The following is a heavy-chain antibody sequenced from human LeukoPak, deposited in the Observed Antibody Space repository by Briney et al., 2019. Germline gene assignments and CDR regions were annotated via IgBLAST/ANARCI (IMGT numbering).Heavy chain of an antibody. Sequence: ASVKVSCKASGYTFTSYDINWVRHATGQGLEWMGWMNPNSGNTGYAQKFQGRVTITRNTSISTAYMELSSLRSEDTAVYYCARNLLDYYDSSESSDSGGYYFDYWGQGTLVTVSS. V-gene: IGHV1-8*03. J-gene: IGHJ4*02. CDR3: ARNLLDYYDSSESSDSGGYYFDY. D-gene: IGHD3-22*01. CDR2: MNPNSGNT. CDR1: GYTFTSYD.